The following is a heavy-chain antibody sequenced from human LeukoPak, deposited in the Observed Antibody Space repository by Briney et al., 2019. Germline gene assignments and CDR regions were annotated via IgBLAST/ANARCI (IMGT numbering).Heavy chain of an antibody. CDR2: IYHSGST. Sequence: TSETLSLTCAVSGYSISSGYYWGWIRQPPGKGLEWIGSIYHSGSTYYNPSLKSRVPISVDTSKNQFSLKLSSVTAADTAVYYCAGPYCSSTSCSKSRWFDPWGQGTLVTVSS. CDR1: GYSISSGYY. CDR3: AGPYCSSTSCSKSRWFDP. J-gene: IGHJ5*02. V-gene: IGHV4-38-2*01. D-gene: IGHD2-2*01.